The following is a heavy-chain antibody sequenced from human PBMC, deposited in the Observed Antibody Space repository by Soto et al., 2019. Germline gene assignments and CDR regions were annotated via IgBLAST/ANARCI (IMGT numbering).Heavy chain of an antibody. Sequence: GGSLRLSCAASGFSVSTNYISWVRQAPGKGLEWVSIVYSDGGAYYPDSMKGRFIMSRDTSQNTVSLQMNSLRAEDTAVYYCARSLGGDSGYSFVTKQNFFDSWGQGTPVTVSS. D-gene: IGHD5-12*01. CDR3: ARSLGGDSGYSFVTKQNFFDS. V-gene: IGHV3-66*01. CDR2: VYSDGGA. J-gene: IGHJ4*02. CDR1: GFSVSTNY.